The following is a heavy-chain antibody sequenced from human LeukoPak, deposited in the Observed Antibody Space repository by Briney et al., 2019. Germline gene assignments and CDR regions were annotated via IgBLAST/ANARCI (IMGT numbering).Heavy chain of an antibody. CDR1: GFTFSSYS. D-gene: IGHD3-22*01. CDR2: ISSSSSYI. CDR3: ARVYYYDMAFDY. V-gene: IGHV3-21*01. J-gene: IGHJ4*02. Sequence: GGSLRLSCAASGFTFSSYSMNWVRQAPGKGLGWVSSISSSSSYIYYADSVKSRFTISRDNAKNSLYLQMNSLRAEDTAVYYCARVYYYDMAFDYWGQGTLVTVSS.